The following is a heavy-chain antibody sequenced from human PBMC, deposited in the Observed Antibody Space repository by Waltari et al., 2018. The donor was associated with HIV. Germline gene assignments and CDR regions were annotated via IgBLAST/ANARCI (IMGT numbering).Heavy chain of an antibody. J-gene: IGHJ2*01. CDR3: ARHALRVGAAYWNFDL. CDR1: GGSIRHSKYF. D-gene: IGHD1-26*01. Sequence: HLQLQESGPGLVQPSEPPSPPCTVYGGSIRHSKYFWGWTRHTPGKGLEWIGSIYYSGSTYYNPSLKSRVTISVDTSKNQFSLKLSTVTTADTAVFYCARHALRVGAAYWNFDLWGRGTLVTVSS. CDR2: IYYSGST. V-gene: IGHV4-39*01.